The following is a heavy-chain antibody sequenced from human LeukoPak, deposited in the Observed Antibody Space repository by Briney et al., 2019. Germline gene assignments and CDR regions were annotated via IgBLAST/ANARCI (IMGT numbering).Heavy chain of an antibody. V-gene: IGHV3-23*01. D-gene: IGHD6-13*01. Sequence: PGGSLRLSCAASGFTFDDYAMHWVRQAPGKGLEWVSAISGSGGSTYYADSVKGRFTISRDNSKNTLYLQMNSLRAEDTAVYYCAKDMTGGTYYYYGMDVWGQGTTVTVSS. CDR3: AKDMTGGTYYYYGMDV. J-gene: IGHJ6*02. CDR1: GFTFDDYA. CDR2: ISGSGGST.